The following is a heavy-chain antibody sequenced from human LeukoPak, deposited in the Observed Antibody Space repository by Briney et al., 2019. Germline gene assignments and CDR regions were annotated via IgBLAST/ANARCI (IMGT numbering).Heavy chain of an antibody. V-gene: IGHV3-21*01. CDR3: AREGLIPRRGMAYYFDY. Sequence: PGGSLRLSCAASGFTFSSYSMNWVRQAPGKGLEWVSSISSSSYIYYADSVKGRFTISRDNAKNSLYLQMNSLRAEDTAVYYCAREGLIPRRGMAYYFDYWGQGTLVTVSS. D-gene: IGHD1-14*01. CDR2: ISSSSYI. J-gene: IGHJ4*02. CDR1: GFTFSSYS.